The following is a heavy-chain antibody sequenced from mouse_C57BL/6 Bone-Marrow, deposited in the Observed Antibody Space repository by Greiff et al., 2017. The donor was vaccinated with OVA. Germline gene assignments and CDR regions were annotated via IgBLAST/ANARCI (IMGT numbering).Heavy chain of an antibody. CDR3: ARHEDAIYDGYWAWFAY. Sequence: LVESGAELVKPGASVKLSCKASGYTFTEYTIHWVKQRSGQGLEWIGWFYPGSGSIKYNEKFKDKATLTADKSSSTVYMELSRLTSEDSAVYFCARHEDAIYDGYWAWFAYWGQGTLVTVSA. D-gene: IGHD2-3*01. J-gene: IGHJ3*01. CDR2: FYPGSGSI. V-gene: IGHV1-62-2*01. CDR1: GYTFTEYT.